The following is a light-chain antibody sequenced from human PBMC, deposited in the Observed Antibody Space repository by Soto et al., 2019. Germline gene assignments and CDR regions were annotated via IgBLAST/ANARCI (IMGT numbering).Light chain of an antibody. J-gene: IGKJ4*01. Sequence: DIQMTQSPSSLSASVGDRVTITCRASQSISNYLNWYQRKPGKAPEFLIYAASSLQSGVPSRFSCSGSGTDFTLTISSLQPEDFATYYCQQSYSTPLTFGGGTKVEMK. CDR1: QSISNY. CDR3: QQSYSTPLT. CDR2: AAS. V-gene: IGKV1-39*01.